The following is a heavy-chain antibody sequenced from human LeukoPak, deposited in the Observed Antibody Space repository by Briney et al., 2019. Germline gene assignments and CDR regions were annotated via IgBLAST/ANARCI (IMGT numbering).Heavy chain of an antibody. D-gene: IGHD3-22*01. CDR1: GFGFNSAW. Sequence: GGSLRLSCARSGFGFNSAWMSWVRQTPGKGLEWVGRIKSKTSGGTIDYAAPVKDRFTLSRDDSKSTLYLHMNSPKTEDTAVYYCSTDWGHNFDTSDFDYWGQGTLVTVSS. J-gene: IGHJ4*02. V-gene: IGHV3-15*01. CDR3: STDWGHNFDTSDFDY. CDR2: IKSKTSGGTI.